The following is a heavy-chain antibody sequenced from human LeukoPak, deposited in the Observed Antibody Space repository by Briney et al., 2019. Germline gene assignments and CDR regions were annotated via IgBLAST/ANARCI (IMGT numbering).Heavy chain of an antibody. J-gene: IGHJ4*02. CDR2: ISNTADFI. CDR3: AKLTRITMVRAAFDY. CDR1: GLIFSDEY. D-gene: IGHD3-10*01. Sequence: GGSLRLSCAASGLIFSDEYMSWIRQAPGKGLEWVSYISNTADFIAYADSVKGRFTISRDNSKNTLYLQMNSLRAEDTAVYYCAKLTRITMVRAAFDYWGQGTLVTVSS. V-gene: IGHV3-11*01.